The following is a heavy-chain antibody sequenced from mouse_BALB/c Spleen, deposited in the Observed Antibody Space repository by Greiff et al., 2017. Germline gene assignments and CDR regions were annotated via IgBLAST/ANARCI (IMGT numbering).Heavy chain of an antibody. D-gene: IGHD2-14*01. CDR3: TKGYRYGGYFDG. V-gene: IGHV1S81*02. Sequence: QVQLQQSGAELVKPGASVKLSCKASGYTFTSYYMYWVKQRPGQGLEWIGEINPSNGGTNFNEKFKSKATMTVDKSSSTAYMQLSSLTSEDSAVYYCTKGYRYGGYFDGWGAGTTVTVSS. CDR1: GYTFTSYY. CDR2: INPSNGGT. J-gene: IGHJ1*01.